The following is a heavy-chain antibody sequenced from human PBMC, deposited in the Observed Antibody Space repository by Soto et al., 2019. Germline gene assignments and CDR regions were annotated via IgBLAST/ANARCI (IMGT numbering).Heavy chain of an antibody. V-gene: IGHV4-39*01. D-gene: IGHD3-3*01. CDR3: ASYDFWNSGIDY. CDR1: GGSISSSSYY. CDR2: IYYSGST. Sequence: SETLSLTCTVSGGSISSSSYYWGWIRQPPGKGLEWIGSIYYSGSTYYNPSLKSRVTISVDTSKNQFSLKLSSVTAADTAVYYCASYDFWNSGIDYWGQGTLVTVSS. J-gene: IGHJ4*02.